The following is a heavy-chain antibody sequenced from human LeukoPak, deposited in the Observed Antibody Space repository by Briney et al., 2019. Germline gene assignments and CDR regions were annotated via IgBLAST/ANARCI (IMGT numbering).Heavy chain of an antibody. CDR3: ALKSPSTETSPP. J-gene: IGHJ5*02. D-gene: IGHD4-17*01. CDR1: GFTFINYA. Sequence: PGGSLRLSCAASGFTFINYAMTWVRQAPGKGLEWVSGISGNGVTTYYADSVKGRFTISRDNSRNTLYLQMNSLRAEDTAVYYCALKSPSTETSPPWGQGTLVTVSS. CDR2: ISGNGVTT. V-gene: IGHV3-23*01.